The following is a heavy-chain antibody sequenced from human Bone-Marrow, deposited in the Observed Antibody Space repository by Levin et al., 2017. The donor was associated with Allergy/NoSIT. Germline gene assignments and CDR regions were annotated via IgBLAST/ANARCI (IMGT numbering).Heavy chain of an antibody. Sequence: SQTLSLTCTVSGGSISSYYWSWIRQPPGKGLEWIGYIYYSGSTNYNPSLKSRVTISVDTSKNQFSLKLSSVTAADTAVYYCARAPIDYYGSGSYEGWFDPWGQGTLVTVSS. D-gene: IGHD3-10*01. V-gene: IGHV4-59*01. CDR2: IYYSGST. CDR3: ARAPIDYYGSGSYEGWFDP. J-gene: IGHJ5*02. CDR1: GGSISSYY.